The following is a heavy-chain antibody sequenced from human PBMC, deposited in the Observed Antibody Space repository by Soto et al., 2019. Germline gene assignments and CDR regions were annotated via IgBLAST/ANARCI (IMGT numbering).Heavy chain of an antibody. D-gene: IGHD4-17*01. V-gene: IGHV1-18*04. CDR2: ISGKNGNT. J-gene: IGHJ4*02. Sequence: QVHLVQSGGELKKPGASVKVSCKASGYSFSDFGITWVRQAPGQGLEWMGWISGKNGNTNYAQKVQGRVTLTADTSTSTAYMEMMALTSDDTGIYYCASSDYYEDTGTFENWGQGTPVTVSS. CDR3: ASSDYYEDTGTFEN. CDR1: GYSFSDFG.